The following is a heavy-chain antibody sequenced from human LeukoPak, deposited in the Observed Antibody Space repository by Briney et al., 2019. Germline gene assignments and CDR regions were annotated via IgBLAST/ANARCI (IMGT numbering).Heavy chain of an antibody. J-gene: IGHJ4*02. Sequence: ASVKVSCKASGYTFTSYGISWVRQAPGQGLEWMGRISAYNGNTNYAQKLQGRVTMTTDTSTSTAYMELRSLRSDDTAVYYCARDQDLYSSGWYGVNYWGQGTLVTVSS. D-gene: IGHD6-19*01. V-gene: IGHV1-18*01. CDR3: ARDQDLYSSGWYGVNY. CDR2: ISAYNGNT. CDR1: GYTFTSYG.